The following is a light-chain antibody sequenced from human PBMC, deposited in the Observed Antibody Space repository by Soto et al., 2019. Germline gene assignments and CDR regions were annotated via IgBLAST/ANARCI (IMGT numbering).Light chain of an antibody. CDR1: QSVSTT. CDR3: QQYNNWPPIT. V-gene: IGKV3-15*01. J-gene: IGKJ5*01. CDR2: AAS. Sequence: EIVMTHSPATLSVSPWERATLSFSASQSVSTTLAWYQQKPGQAPRLLIYAASTRATGVPARFSGIGSGTEFTLTISSLQSEDFAIYYCQQYNNWPPITFGQGTRLEN.